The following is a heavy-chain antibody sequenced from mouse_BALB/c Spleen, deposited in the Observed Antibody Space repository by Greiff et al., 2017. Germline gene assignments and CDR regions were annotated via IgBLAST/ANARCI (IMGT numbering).Heavy chain of an antibody. V-gene: IGHV5-9-3*01. CDR3: ARRGGKDAMDY. CDR1: GFTFSSYA. Sequence: EVKVEESGGGLVKPGGSLKLSCAASGFTFSSYAMSWVRQTPEKRLEWVATISSGGSYTYYPDSVKGRFTISRDNAKNTLYLQMSSLRSEDTAMYYCARRGGKDAMDYWGQGTSVTVSS. J-gene: IGHJ4*01. CDR2: ISSGGSYT. D-gene: IGHD1-1*02.